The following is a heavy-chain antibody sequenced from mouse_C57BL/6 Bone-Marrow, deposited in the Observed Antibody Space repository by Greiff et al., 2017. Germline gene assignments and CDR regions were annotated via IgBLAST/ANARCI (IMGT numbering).Heavy chain of an antibody. CDR1: GFTFNTYA. J-gene: IGHJ4*01. CDR3: VRDSNHGGNYAMDY. CDR2: IRSKSSNYAT. D-gene: IGHD2-5*01. V-gene: IGHV10-3*01. Sequence: EVMLVESGGGLVQPKGSLKLSCAASGFTFNTYAMHWVRQAPGKGLEWVARIRSKSSNYATYYADSVKDRFTISRDDSQSMLYLQMNNLKTEDTAMYYCVRDSNHGGNYAMDYWGQGTSVTVSS.